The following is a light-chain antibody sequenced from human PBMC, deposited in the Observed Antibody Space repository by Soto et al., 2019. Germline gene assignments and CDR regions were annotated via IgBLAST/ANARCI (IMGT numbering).Light chain of an antibody. V-gene: IGKV3-20*01. CDR2: AAS. CDR3: QQCGSSTWT. J-gene: IGKJ1*01. Sequence: EIVLTQSPGTLSLSPGERATLSCRASQSVSSYYLAWYQQKPGQAPRLLIYAASSRATGIPDRFSGGGSGTDFTLTISRLETEDFAVYYCQQCGSSTWTFGHGTKVEIK. CDR1: QSVSSYY.